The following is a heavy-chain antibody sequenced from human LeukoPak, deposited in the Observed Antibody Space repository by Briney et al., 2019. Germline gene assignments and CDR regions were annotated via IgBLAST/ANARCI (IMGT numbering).Heavy chain of an antibody. Sequence: GGSLRLSCAASGFTLPGHTMTWLRQAPGKGLEWVSIIGGRDDKTYYADSVKGRFTISRDNPRNILHLQMNILRAEDTAVYSCAKERGHPLPNYYMDVWGEGTTVNVSS. D-gene: IGHD1-26*01. CDR1: GFTLPGHT. V-gene: IGHV3-23*01. CDR3: AKERGHPLPNYYMDV. J-gene: IGHJ6*03. CDR2: IGGRDDKT.